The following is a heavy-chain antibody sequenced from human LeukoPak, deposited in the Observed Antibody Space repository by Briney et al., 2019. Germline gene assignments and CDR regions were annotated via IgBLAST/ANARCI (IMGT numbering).Heavy chain of an antibody. CDR2: INPNSGGT. J-gene: IGHJ4*02. CDR1: GYTFTGYY. V-gene: IGHV1-2*02. D-gene: IGHD3-3*01. Sequence: ASVKASCKASGYTFTGYYMHWVRQAPGQGLEWMGWINPNSGGTNYAQKFQGRVTMTRDTSISTAYMELSRLRSDDTAVYYCARDTTIFGVVIIDYWGQGTLVTVSS. CDR3: ARDTTIFGVVIIDY.